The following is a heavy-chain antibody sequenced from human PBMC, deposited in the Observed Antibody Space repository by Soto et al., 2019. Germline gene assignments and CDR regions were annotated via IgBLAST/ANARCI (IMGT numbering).Heavy chain of an antibody. V-gene: IGHV4-34*01. J-gene: IGHJ4*02. D-gene: IGHD2-21*01. CDR3: ARGGNIVRVLAAPFDY. CDR1: GGSLRDNY. Sequence: QVQLQQWGAGLLKPSETLSLSCGVSGGSLRDNYWSWIRHAPGKGREWIGEINHYGTINYNPSLRSRVTISVDTSNNQVSLKLASVTAADTAVYFCARGGNIVRVLAAPFDYWGRGTLVTVS. CDR2: INHYGTI.